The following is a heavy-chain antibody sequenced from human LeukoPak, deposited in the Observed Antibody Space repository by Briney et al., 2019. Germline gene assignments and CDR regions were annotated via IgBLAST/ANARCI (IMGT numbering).Heavy chain of an antibody. D-gene: IGHD3-10*01. CDR2: INHSGST. V-gene: IGHV4-34*01. CDR1: GGSFSGYY. Sequence: SETLSLTCAVYGGSFSGYYWSWIRQPPGKGLEWIGEINHSGSTNYNPSLKSQVTISVDTSKNQFSLKLSSVTAADTAVYYCARDAVPDYYGSGSLYYFDYWGQGTLVTVSS. J-gene: IGHJ4*02. CDR3: ARDAVPDYYGSGSLYYFDY.